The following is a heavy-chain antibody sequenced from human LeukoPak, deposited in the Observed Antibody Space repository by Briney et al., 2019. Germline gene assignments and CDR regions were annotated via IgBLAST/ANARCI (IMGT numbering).Heavy chain of an antibody. J-gene: IGHJ4*02. CDR3: ARGGHYDSRYFDY. CDR2: INPNSDGT. CDR1: GYTFTGYY. D-gene: IGHD3-3*01. Sequence: ASVKVSCKASGYTFTGYYMHWVRQAPGQGLEWMGWINPNSDGTNYAQKFQGWVTMTRDTSISTAYMELSRLRSDDTAVYYCARGGHYDSRYFDYWGQGTLVTVSS. V-gene: IGHV1-2*04.